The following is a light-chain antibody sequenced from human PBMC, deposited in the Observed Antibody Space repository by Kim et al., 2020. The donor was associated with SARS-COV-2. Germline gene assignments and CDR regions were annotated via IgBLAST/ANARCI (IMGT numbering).Light chain of an antibody. Sequence: EIVLTQSPGTLSLSPGERATLSCRASQSVASSYLAWYQQKPGQAPRLLIFGASNRATGIPDRFSGSGSGTDFTLTITRLEPEDFAVYYCQQYRDSPTFGPGTKVDIK. CDR3: QQYRDSPT. V-gene: IGKV3-20*01. CDR2: GAS. CDR1: QSVASSY. J-gene: IGKJ3*01.